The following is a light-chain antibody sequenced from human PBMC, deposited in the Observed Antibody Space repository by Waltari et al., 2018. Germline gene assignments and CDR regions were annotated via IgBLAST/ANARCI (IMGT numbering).Light chain of an antibody. Sequence: QSVLTQSPSASGTPGQGVTISCSGGASNIGSHAVHWYQHLTGTAPRLPIYSNDKRPSDVPDRFSGSKSGTSASLAISGLQSEDEGLYYCATFDDTRRGYVFGTGTKVTVL. V-gene: IGLV1-44*01. J-gene: IGLJ1*01. CDR1: ASNIGSHA. CDR3: ATFDDTRRGYV. CDR2: SND.